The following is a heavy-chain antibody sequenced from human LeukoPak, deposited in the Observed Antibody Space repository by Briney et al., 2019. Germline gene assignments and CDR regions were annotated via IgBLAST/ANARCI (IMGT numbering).Heavy chain of an antibody. CDR1: GYTFTGYY. CDR2: IIPLFGSA. D-gene: IGHD1-1*01. J-gene: IGHJ4*02. V-gene: IGHV1-69*13. Sequence: ASVKVSCKASGYTFTGYYMHWVRQAPGQGLEWLGGIIPLFGSANYAQKFQGRVTITADESTSTAYMELSSLRSEDTAVYYCATPPTGTTTTGEFYFDSWGQGTLVTVSA. CDR3: ATPPTGTTTTGEFYFDS.